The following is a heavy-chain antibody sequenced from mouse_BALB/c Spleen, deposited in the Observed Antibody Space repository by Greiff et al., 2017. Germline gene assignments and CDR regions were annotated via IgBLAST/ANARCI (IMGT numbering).Heavy chain of an antibody. D-gene: IGHD2-1*01. CDR3: TRLGGNYVGYAMDY. V-gene: IGHV1S22*01. CDR2: IYPGSGST. CDR1: GYTFTSYW. J-gene: IGHJ4*01. Sequence: LQQPGSELVRPGASVKLSCKASGYTFTSYWMHWVKQRHGQGLEWIGNIYPGSGSTNYDEKFKSKGTLTVDTSSSTAYMHLSSLTSEDSAVYYCTRLGGNYVGYAMDYWGQGTSVTVSS.